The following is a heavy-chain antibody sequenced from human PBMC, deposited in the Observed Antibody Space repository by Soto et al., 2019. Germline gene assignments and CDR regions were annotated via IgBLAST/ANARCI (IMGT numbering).Heavy chain of an antibody. CDR2: INTYNGNT. CDR3: AMVDVYVAPSPQDV. CDR1: GYTFTRYG. V-gene: IGHV1-18*01. D-gene: IGHD3-16*01. Sequence: HVQLVQSGAEVKNPGASVKVSCKASGYTFTRYGIGWARQAPGQGLGWVGWINTYNGNTNYAQSVQGTDTLTTDTPTSAPYMELRSLRANDTAIYYCAMVDVYVAPSPQDVWGQGTTVIVSS. J-gene: IGHJ6*02.